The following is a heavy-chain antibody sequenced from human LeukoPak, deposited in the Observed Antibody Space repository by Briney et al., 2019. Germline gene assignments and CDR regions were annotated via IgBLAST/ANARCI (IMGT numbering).Heavy chain of an antibody. V-gene: IGHV3-30*02. CDR2: IRYDGSNK. CDR3: AKAAGAMGWYFDY. Sequence: GGSLRLSCAASGFTFSSYGMHWVRQAPGKGLEWVAFIRYDGSNKYYADSVKGRFTISRDNSKNTLYLQMNSLRAEDTAVYYCAKAAGAMGWYFDYWGQGTLVTVSS. J-gene: IGHJ4*02. CDR1: GFTFSSYG. D-gene: IGHD6-25*01.